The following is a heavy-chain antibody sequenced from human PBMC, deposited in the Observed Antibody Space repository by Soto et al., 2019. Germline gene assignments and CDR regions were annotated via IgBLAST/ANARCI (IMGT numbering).Heavy chain of an antibody. J-gene: IGHJ4*02. Sequence: EVQLLESGGGLEQPGGSLRLSCAASGFTFSSYAMTWVRKAPGKGLECVSVITASGDATAYGDSVKGRFTMSRDNSKNTLCLQMNSLRVEDAAVYDRARGTVRWCSGGTCYPFDYCGQGTLVTVSS. D-gene: IGHD2-15*01. V-gene: IGHV3-23*01. CDR1: GFTFSSYA. CDR2: ITASGDAT. CDR3: ARGTVRWCSGGTCYPFDY.